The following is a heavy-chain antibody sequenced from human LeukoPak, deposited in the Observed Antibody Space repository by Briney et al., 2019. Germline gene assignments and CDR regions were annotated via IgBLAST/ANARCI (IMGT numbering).Heavy chain of an antibody. Sequence: ASVKVSCKASGYAFTKNDINWVRQATGQGPEWMGWMNPKSGNTGYAQKFQGGVTMTRNTSITTAYMELSRLRSDDAAVYYCARGGGRYTWYYYGSGSLHFDYWGQGTLVTVSS. CDR3: ARGGGRYTWYYYGSGSLHFDY. CDR1: GYAFTKND. D-gene: IGHD3-10*01. CDR2: MNPKSGNT. J-gene: IGHJ4*02. V-gene: IGHV1-8*01.